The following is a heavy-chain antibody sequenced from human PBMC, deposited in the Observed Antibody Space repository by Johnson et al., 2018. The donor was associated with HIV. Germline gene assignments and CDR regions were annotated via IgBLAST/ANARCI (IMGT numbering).Heavy chain of an antibody. CDR1: GFTFSSYA. CDR2: ISYDGSNK. J-gene: IGHJ3*02. CDR3: ARDRKPQVAARLNAFDI. Sequence: QVQLVESGGGVVQPGRSLRLSCAAYGFTFSSYAMHWVRQAPGKGLEWVAVISYDGSNKYYADSVKGRFTISRDNSKNTLYLQMNSLRAEDTAVYYCARDRKPQVAARLNAFDIWGQGTMVTVSS. V-gene: IGHV3-30-3*01. D-gene: IGHD6-6*01.